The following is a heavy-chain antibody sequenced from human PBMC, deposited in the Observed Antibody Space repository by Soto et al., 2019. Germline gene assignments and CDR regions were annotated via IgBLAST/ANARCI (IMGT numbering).Heavy chain of an antibody. J-gene: IGHJ3*01. CDR3: ARESEGVVVTGTLGDVFNF. V-gene: IGHV3-11*01. D-gene: IGHD3-22*01. Sequence: GGAVRLSCAASVFTFSDYMSWIRQAPGKGLEWVSYISSSGSTIYYVDSVKGRFTISRDNAKNSLYLQMNSLRAEDTAVYYSARESEGVVVTGTLGDVFNFWGKGTMVTVS. CDR2: ISSSGSTI. CDR1: VFTFSDY.